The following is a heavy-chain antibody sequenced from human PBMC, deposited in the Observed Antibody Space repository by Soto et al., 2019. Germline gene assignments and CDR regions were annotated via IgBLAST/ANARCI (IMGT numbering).Heavy chain of an antibody. CDR1: GFTFSTYW. V-gene: IGHV3-74*01. Sequence: EVQLMESGGGVVQPGGSLRLSCAASGFTFSTYWMHWVRQAPGKGLVWVAHIYCDGSSTFYTDSVKGRFTISRDNANNTLNVQSISLGVAETSVCSCATRPYVSVPGDALDLWGQGTLVTVSS. CDR3: ATRPYVSVPGDALDL. CDR2: IYCDGSST. D-gene: IGHD2-21*01. J-gene: IGHJ5*02.